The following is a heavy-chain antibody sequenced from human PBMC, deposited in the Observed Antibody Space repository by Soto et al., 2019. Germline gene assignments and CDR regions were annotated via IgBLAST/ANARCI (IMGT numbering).Heavy chain of an antibody. Sequence: QVQLVQSGAEVKKPGASVKVSCKASGYTFTSYYMHWVRQAPGQGLEWMGIINPSGGSTSYAQKCQGRVTMTRDTSTSTVYMELSSLRSEDTAVYYCARDRSGTPRFDPWGQGTLVTVSS. D-gene: IGHD1-26*01. CDR3: ARDRSGTPRFDP. CDR2: INPSGGST. J-gene: IGHJ5*02. V-gene: IGHV1-46*01. CDR1: GYTFTSYY.